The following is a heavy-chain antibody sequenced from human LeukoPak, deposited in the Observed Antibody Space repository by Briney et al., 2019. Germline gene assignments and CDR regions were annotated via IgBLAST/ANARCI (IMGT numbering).Heavy chain of an antibody. V-gene: IGHV3-23*01. CDR2: ISGSGGST. Sequence: PGGSLRLSCAASGFTFSSYAMSWVRQAPGKGLEWASAISGSGGSTYYADSVKGRFTISRDNSKNTLYLQMNSLRAEDTAVYYCAKSTGDLYDSSGFDYWGQGTLVTVSS. J-gene: IGHJ4*02. CDR1: GFTFSSYA. CDR3: AKSTGDLYDSSGFDY. D-gene: IGHD3-22*01.